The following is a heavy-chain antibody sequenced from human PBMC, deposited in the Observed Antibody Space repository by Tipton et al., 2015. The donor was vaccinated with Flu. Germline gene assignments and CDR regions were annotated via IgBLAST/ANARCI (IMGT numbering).Heavy chain of an antibody. CDR1: GGSFSGYY. CDR3: ARGGNDILTGYRDAFDI. Sequence: TLSLTCAVYGGSFSGYYWSWIRQPPGKGLEWIGEINHSGSTNYNPSLKSRVTISVDTSKNQFSLKLSSVTAADTAVYYCARGGNDILTGYRDAFDIWGQGTMVTVSS. D-gene: IGHD3-9*01. CDR2: INHSGST. J-gene: IGHJ3*02. V-gene: IGHV4-34*01.